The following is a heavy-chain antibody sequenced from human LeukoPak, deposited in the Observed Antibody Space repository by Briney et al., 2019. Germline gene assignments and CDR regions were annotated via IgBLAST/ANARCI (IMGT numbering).Heavy chain of an antibody. J-gene: IGHJ4*02. V-gene: IGHV5-51*01. CDR1: GYSFSSYW. Sequence: GESLKISCKGSGYSFSSYWIAWVRQVPGKGLEWMGSIYPGDSDTRNSPSIQGQVTISADKSINTAYLQWSSLKASDTAVYYCARVGGGCFDYWGQGTLVTVSS. CDR2: IYPGDSDT. D-gene: IGHD3-16*01. CDR3: ARVGGGCFDY.